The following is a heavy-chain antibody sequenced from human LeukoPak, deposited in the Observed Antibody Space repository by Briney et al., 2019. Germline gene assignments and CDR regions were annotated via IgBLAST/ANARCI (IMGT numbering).Heavy chain of an antibody. J-gene: IGHJ5*02. CDR3: ASDIAAAGSFDP. Sequence: SETLPLTCTVSGGSISSYYWSWIRQPAGKGLEWIGRIYTSGSTNYNPSLKSRVTMSVDTSKNQFSLKLSSVTAADTAVYYCASDIAAAGSFDPWGQGTLVTVSS. CDR1: GGSISSYY. V-gene: IGHV4-4*07. CDR2: IYTSGST. D-gene: IGHD6-13*01.